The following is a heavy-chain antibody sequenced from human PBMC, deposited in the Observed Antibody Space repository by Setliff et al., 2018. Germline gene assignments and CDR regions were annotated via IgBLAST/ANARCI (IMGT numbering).Heavy chain of an antibody. CDR1: GFTFSNHV. J-gene: IGHJ4*02. CDR2: VSYDGSGK. D-gene: IGHD3-3*01. CDR3: ARDEYGVATLATGMTY. V-gene: IGHV3-30*04. Sequence: GGSLRLSCAASGFTFSNHVMHWVRQAPGKGLEWVAMVSYDGSGKFYADSLKGRFTISRDNSRNTLYLQMNSLRPEDTAVYYCARDEYGVATLATGMTYRGQGTLVTVSS.